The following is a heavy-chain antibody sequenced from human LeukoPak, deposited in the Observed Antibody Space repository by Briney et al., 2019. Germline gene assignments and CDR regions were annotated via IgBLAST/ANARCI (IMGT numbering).Heavy chain of an antibody. J-gene: IGHJ4*02. CDR2: INSNSGGT. Sequence: GASVKVSCKASGYTFTSYGISWVRQAPGQGLEWMGWINSNSGGTNYAQKFQGRVTMTRDTSISTAYMELSRLRSDDTAVYYCARGRPGTTFDYWGQGTLVTVSS. V-gene: IGHV1-2*02. CDR3: ARGRPGTTFDY. CDR1: GYTFTSYG. D-gene: IGHD1-1*01.